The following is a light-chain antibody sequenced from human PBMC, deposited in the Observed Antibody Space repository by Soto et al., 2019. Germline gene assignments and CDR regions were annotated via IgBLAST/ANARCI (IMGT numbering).Light chain of an antibody. J-gene: IGKJ5*01. CDR2: GAS. CDR3: QQYSNWPPIT. CDR1: EVVTTN. Sequence: EIVMTQFPATLSLSPGERATLSCRASEVVTTNLAWYQQKPGQAPRLLIYGASTRAAGIPDRFSGSGSGTPFTLTISRLQSEDFAVYYCQQYSNWPPITFGQGTRLEIK. V-gene: IGKV3-15*01.